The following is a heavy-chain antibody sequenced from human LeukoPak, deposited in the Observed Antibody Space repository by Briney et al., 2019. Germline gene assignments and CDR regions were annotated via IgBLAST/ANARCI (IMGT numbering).Heavy chain of an antibody. V-gene: IGHV1-3*01. Sequence: ASVKVTCKASGYTFTSYAMHWVRQAPGQRLEWMGWINAGNGNTKYSQKFQGRVTITRDTSASTAYMELSSLRSEDTAVYYCARSGLGDSSGWYQDDYWGQGTLVTVSS. CDR3: ARSGLGDSSGWYQDDY. D-gene: IGHD6-19*01. CDR1: GYTFTSYA. CDR2: INAGNGNT. J-gene: IGHJ4*02.